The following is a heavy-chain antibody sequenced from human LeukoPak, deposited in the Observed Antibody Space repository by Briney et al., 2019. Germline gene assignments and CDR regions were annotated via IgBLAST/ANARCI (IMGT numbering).Heavy chain of an antibody. D-gene: IGHD3-10*01. V-gene: IGHV4-4*07. J-gene: IGHJ4*02. Sequence: SETLSLTCTVSGGSISSYYWSWIRQPAGKGLEWIGRIYTSGSTNYNPSLKSRVTMSVDTSKNQFSLKLSSVTAADTAVYYCARGVLLWFGESYYFDYWGQGTLVTVSS. CDR3: ARGVLLWFGESYYFDY. CDR2: IYTSGST. CDR1: GGSISSYY.